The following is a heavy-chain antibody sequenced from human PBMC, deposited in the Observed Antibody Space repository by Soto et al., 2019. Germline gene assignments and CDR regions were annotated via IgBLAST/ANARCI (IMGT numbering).Heavy chain of an antibody. Sequence: EVQLVESGGGLVQPGESLRLSCAASGLTFRSYWMHWVRQAPGKGLVWVSRINTDGSVAMYVDSVKGRFTISRDNAKNPLYIHMNSLRAEDTAVYYCVSDMQLWRLHSWGQGTLVTVSS. V-gene: IGHV3-74*03. D-gene: IGHD2-21*01. J-gene: IGHJ4*02. CDR1: GLTFRSYW. CDR2: INTDGSVA. CDR3: VSDMQLWRLHS.